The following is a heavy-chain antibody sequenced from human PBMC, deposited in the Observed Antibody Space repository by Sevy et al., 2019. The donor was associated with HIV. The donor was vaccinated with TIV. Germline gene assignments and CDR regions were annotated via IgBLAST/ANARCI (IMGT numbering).Heavy chain of an antibody. CDR2: FDPEDGET. D-gene: IGHD5-12*01. J-gene: IGHJ4*02. CDR3: ATTKDYYESSGYPFDY. CDR1: GYTLTKLS. Sequence: ASVKVSCKVSGYTLTKLSMHWVRQAPGKGLEWMGSFDPEDGETIHAQRFQGRLSMTEDTSTETAYMEMSSLNSEDTAVYYCATTKDYYESSGYPFDYWGQGTLVTVSS. V-gene: IGHV1-24*01.